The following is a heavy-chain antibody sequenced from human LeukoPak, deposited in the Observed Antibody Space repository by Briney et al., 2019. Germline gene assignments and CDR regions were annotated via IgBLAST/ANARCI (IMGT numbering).Heavy chain of an antibody. CDR3: ARGSSLWFGELFGMDV. D-gene: IGHD3-10*01. CDR2: INPSGGST. Sequence: GASVKVSCKASGYIFTSHFVHWVRQAPGRGLEWMGIINPSGGSTDYAQKLQDRVTMTRDTSTSTVYMELSSLRSEDTAVYYCARGSSLWFGELFGMDVWGQGTTVTVSS. V-gene: IGHV1-46*04. CDR1: GYIFTSHF. J-gene: IGHJ6*02.